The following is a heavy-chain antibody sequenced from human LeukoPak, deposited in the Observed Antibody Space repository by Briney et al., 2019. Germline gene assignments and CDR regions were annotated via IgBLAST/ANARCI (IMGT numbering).Heavy chain of an antibody. D-gene: IGHD3-22*01. CDR2: ISWNSGSI. CDR1: GFTFDDYA. Sequence: PGGSLRLSCAASGFTFDDYAMHWVRQAPGKGLEWVSGISWNSGSIGYADSVKGRFTISRDNSKNTLYLQMNSLRAEDTAVYYCARDPLYYYDSSGYYYAGGLDYWGQGTLVTVSS. J-gene: IGHJ4*02. V-gene: IGHV3-9*01. CDR3: ARDPLYYYDSSGYYYAGGLDY.